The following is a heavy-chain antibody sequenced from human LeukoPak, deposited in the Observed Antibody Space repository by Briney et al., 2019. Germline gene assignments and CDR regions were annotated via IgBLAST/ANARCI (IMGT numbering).Heavy chain of an antibody. D-gene: IGHD3-9*01. CDR2: ISSSSSYI. CDR1: GFTFSSYS. J-gene: IGHJ4*02. Sequence: GGSLRLSCAASGFTFSSYSMNWVRQAPGKGLEWVSSISSSSSYIYYADSVKGRFTISRDNAKNSLYLQMNSLRAEDTAVYYCARGTLNDILTGYYSNYFDYWGQGTLVTVSS. V-gene: IGHV3-21*01. CDR3: ARGTLNDILTGYYSNYFDY.